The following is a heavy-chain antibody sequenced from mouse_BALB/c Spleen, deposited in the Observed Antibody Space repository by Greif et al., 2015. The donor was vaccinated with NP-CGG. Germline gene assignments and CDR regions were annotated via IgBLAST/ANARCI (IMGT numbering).Heavy chain of an antibody. CDR2: ISSGGST. CDR1: GFTFSSYA. J-gene: IGHJ4*01. Sequence: EVKLVESGGGLVKPGGSLKLSCAASGFTFSSYAMSWVRQTPEKRLEWVASISSGGSTYYPDSVKGRFTISRDNARNILYLRMSSLRSEDTAMYYCARVDYYAMDYWGQGTSVTVSS. V-gene: IGHV5-6-5*01. CDR3: ARVDYYAMDY.